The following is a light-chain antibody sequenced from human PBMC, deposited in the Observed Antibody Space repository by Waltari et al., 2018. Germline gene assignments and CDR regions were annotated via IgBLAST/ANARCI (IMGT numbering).Light chain of an antibody. J-gene: IGKJ2*01. CDR1: QRLTKNY. Sequence: VLTQSPGTLSLSPGASATLSCRASQRLTKNYLAWYQQKPGQPPRLLIYGASSRAAGIPDRFSGSGSGTDFTLTISRLDPEDFAIYYCQQYGSSVMYTFGQGTKLEIK. CDR3: QQYGSSVMYT. CDR2: GAS. V-gene: IGKV3-20*01.